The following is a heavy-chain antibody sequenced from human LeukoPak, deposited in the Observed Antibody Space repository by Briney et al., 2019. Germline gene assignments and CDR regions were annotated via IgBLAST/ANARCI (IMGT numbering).Heavy chain of an antibody. D-gene: IGHD6-19*01. V-gene: IGHV4-34*01. Sequence: SSETLSLTCAVYGGSFSGYYWSWIRQPPGKGLEWIGEINHSGSTNYNPSLKSRVTISVDTSKNQFSLKLSSVTAADTAVYYCARVRASSGWRDSGYFDYWGQGTLVTVSS. CDR1: GGSFSGYY. CDR3: ARVRASSGWRDSGYFDY. CDR2: INHSGST. J-gene: IGHJ4*02.